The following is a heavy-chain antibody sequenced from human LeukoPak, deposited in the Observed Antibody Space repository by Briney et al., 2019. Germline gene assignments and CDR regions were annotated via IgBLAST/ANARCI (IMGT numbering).Heavy chain of an antibody. D-gene: IGHD1-20*01. Sequence: PGGSLRLSCAASGFTFSDYYMSWIRQAPGKGLVWVSRIKSDGITITYADSVKGRFTISRDNAKNTLYLHMNSLRAEDTAVYYCLRDLNWSLDQWGQGTLVTVSS. CDR1: GFTFSDYY. J-gene: IGHJ4*02. CDR2: IKSDGITI. CDR3: LRDLNWSLDQ. V-gene: IGHV3-74*01.